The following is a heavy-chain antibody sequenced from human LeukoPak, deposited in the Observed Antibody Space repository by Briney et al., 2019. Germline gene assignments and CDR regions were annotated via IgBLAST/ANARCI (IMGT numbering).Heavy chain of an antibody. CDR3: ARLDYYDSSGYDNWFDP. CDR1: GYSFTSYW. V-gene: IGHV5-51*01. Sequence: GESLKISCKGSGYSFTSYWIGWVRQMPGKGLEWMGIIYPGDSDTRYSPSFQGQITIPADKSISTAYLQGSSLKASDTAMYYCARLDYYDSSGYDNWFDPWGQGTLVTVSS. D-gene: IGHD3-22*01. CDR2: IYPGDSDT. J-gene: IGHJ5*02.